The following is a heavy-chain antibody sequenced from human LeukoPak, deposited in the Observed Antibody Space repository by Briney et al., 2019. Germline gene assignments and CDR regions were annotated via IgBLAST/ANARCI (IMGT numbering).Heavy chain of an antibody. V-gene: IGHV1-3*01. D-gene: IGHD3-22*01. CDR1: GYTFTSYA. Sequence: ASVKVSCKASGYTFTSYAMHWVRQAPGQRLEWMGWINAGNGNTKYSQKFQGRVTITRDTSASTAYMELSSLRSEDMAVYYCARAYDSSGYYSWFDPWGQGTLVTVSS. CDR2: INAGNGNT. CDR3: ARAYDSSGYYSWFDP. J-gene: IGHJ5*02.